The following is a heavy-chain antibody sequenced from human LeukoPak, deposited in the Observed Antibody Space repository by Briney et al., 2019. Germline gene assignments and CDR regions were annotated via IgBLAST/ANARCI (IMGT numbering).Heavy chain of an antibody. D-gene: IGHD6-19*01. J-gene: IGHJ1*01. V-gene: IGHV1-18*01. CDR1: GYTFTSHG. CDR3: ARARIAVAGLGHFQH. Sequence: ASVKVSCKAPGYTFTSHGVSSVREAPGQGLEWMGWISAYNGNTNYAQTLQGRVTTTTDTSTSTAYIELRSLRSDGTAANYCARARIAVAGLGHFQHWGQGTLVTVSS. CDR2: ISAYNGNT.